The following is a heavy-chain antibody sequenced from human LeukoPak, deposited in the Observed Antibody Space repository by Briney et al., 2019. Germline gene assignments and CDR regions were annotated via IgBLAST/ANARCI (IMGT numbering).Heavy chain of an antibody. CDR1: GFTFSSYS. J-gene: IGHJ4*02. CDR2: ISTSSSYI. V-gene: IGHV3-21*04. CDR3: AKVSPGYCSGGSCPYYFDY. Sequence: PGGSLRLSCAASGFTFSSYSMNWVRQAPGKGLEWVSSISTSSSYIYYADSVKGRFTISRDNAKNSLYLQMNSLRAEDTAVYYCAKVSPGYCSGGSCPYYFDYWGQGTLVTVSS. D-gene: IGHD2-15*01.